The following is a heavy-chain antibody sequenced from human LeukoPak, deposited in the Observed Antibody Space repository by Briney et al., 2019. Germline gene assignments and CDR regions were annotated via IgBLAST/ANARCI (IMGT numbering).Heavy chain of an antibody. V-gene: IGHV4-31*03. J-gene: IGHJ4*02. CDR2: IYYSGST. Sequence: SETLSLTCTVSGGSISSGGYYWSWIRQHPGKGLEWIGYIYYSGSTYYNPSLKSRVTISVDTSKNQFSLKLSSVTAADTAVYYCARTAAAGLIDYWAQGTLVTVSS. CDR3: ARTAAAGLIDY. CDR1: GGSISSGGYY. D-gene: IGHD6-13*01.